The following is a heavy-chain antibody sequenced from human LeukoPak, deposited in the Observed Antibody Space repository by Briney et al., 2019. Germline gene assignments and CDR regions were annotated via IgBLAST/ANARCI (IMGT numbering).Heavy chain of an antibody. CDR1: GFTFSSYS. J-gene: IGHJ5*02. D-gene: IGHD3-16*01. V-gene: IGHV3-21*01. CDR3: ARGTFDGFDP. Sequence: GGSLRLSCAASGFTFSSYSMNWVRQAPGKGLEWVSSISSSSSYIYYADSAKGRFTISRDNAKNSLYLQMNSLRAEDTAVYYCARGTFDGFDPWGQGTLVTVSS. CDR2: ISSSSSYI.